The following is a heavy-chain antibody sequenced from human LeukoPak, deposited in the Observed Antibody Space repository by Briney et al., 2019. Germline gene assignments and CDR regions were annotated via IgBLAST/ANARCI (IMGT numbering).Heavy chain of an antibody. D-gene: IGHD3-22*01. CDR1: GFTFSSYG. Sequence: GGSLRLSCAASGFTFSSYGMHWVRQAPGKGLEWVAVISYDGSNKYYADSVEGRFTISRDNSKNTLYLQMNSLRAEDTAVYYCAKSEGAITMIVVVDYWGQGTLVTVSS. V-gene: IGHV3-30*18. CDR2: ISYDGSNK. CDR3: AKSEGAITMIVVVDY. J-gene: IGHJ4*02.